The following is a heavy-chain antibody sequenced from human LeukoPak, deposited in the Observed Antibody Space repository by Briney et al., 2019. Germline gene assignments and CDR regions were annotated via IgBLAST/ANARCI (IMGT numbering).Heavy chain of an antibody. CDR2: IYYSGST. J-gene: IGHJ3*02. D-gene: IGHD3-9*01. CDR3: ARVGYDILTGYYGDAFDI. CDR1: GGSISSYY. Sequence: SETLSLTCTVSGGSISSYYWSWIRQPPGKGLVWIGYIYYSGSTNYNPSLKSRVTISVDTSKNQFSLKLSSVTAADTAVYYCARVGYDILTGYYGDAFDIWGQGTMVTVSS. V-gene: IGHV4-59*01.